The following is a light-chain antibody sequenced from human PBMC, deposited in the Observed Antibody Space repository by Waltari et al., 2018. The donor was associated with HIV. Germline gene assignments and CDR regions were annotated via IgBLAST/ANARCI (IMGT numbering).Light chain of an antibody. CDR3: ASYGDTNRVL. J-gene: IGLJ6*01. CDR2: EVN. CDR1: SSDVGGYEY. V-gene: IGLV2-8*01. Sequence: QSALTQPPSASGSLGQSVTISCTGPSSDVGGYEYVSWYHQHPDKAPKLIFYEVNKRPSGVPDRFSGSKSDSTASLTVAGLQDDDEAHYYCASYGDTNRVLFGGGTRVTVL.